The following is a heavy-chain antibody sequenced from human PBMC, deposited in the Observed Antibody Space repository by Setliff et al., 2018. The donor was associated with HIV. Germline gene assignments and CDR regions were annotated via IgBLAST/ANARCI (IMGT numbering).Heavy chain of an antibody. V-gene: IGHV4-4*09. D-gene: IGHD2-8*02. CDR1: GVSISGHF. J-gene: IGHJ4*02. Sequence: SETLSLTCFVSGVSISGHFWGWIRQPPGKGLEWIGYIYTSGTTEYNPSLDSRVTISVDTSRDQFFLNLRSVTAADTALYFCARHIHTGLLYFDYWGLGMLVTVSS. CDR3: ARHIHTGLLYFDY. CDR2: IYTSGTT.